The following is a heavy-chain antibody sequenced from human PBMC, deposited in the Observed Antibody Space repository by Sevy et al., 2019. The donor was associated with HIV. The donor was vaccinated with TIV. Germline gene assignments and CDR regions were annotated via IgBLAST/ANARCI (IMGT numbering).Heavy chain of an antibody. D-gene: IGHD3-10*01. V-gene: IGHV1-8*01. Sequence: ASVKVSCKASGYTFTSYDINWVRQATGQGLEWMGWMNPNSGNTGYAQKFQGRVTMTRNTSISTAYMELSSLRSEDTALYYCARGLKYRRGEFDYWGQGTLVTVSS. J-gene: IGHJ4*02. CDR3: ARGLKYRRGEFDY. CDR2: MNPNSGNT. CDR1: GYTFTSYD.